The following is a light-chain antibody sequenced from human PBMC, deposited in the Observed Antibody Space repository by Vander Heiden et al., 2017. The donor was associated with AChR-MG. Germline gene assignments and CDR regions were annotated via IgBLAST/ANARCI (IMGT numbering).Light chain of an antibody. Sequence: VLAQPPSASGAPGQSVTSPCSGRSSNIGSNAVNWYQRLPGTAPKLLSYINDQRPSGVPDRFSGSKSGTSASLAISELQSEDEADYYCASWDDSLNGAVFGGGTKVTVL. CDR3: ASWDDSLNGAV. V-gene: IGLV1-44*01. CDR1: SSNIGSNA. J-gene: IGLJ3*02. CDR2: IND.